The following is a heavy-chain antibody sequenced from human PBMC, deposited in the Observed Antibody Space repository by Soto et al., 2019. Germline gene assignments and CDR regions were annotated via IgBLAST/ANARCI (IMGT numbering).Heavy chain of an antibody. J-gene: IGHJ6*04. V-gene: IGHV4-59*01. CDR1: GGSSSSYY. CDR2: IYYSGST. CDR3: ARVNGDYVMDV. Sequence: ASETLSLTCTVSGGSSSSYYWSWIRQPPGKGLEWIGYIYYSGSTNYNPSLKSRVTISVDTSKNQFSLKLSSVTAADTAVYYCARVNGDYVMDVWGKGTTVTVSS. D-gene: IGHD4-17*01.